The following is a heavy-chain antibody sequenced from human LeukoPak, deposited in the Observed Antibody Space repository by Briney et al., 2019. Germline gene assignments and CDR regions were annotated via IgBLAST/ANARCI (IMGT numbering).Heavy chain of an antibody. V-gene: IGHV1-69*13. J-gene: IGHJ4*02. CDR1: GGTFSSYA. Sequence: ASVKVSCKASGGTFSSYAISWVRQAPGQGLEWMGGIIPILGTANYAQKFQGRVTITADESTSTAYMELRSPRSDDTAVYYCARDEYSYGSDYWGQGTLVTVSS. D-gene: IGHD5-18*01. CDR2: IIPILGTA. CDR3: ARDEYSYGSDY.